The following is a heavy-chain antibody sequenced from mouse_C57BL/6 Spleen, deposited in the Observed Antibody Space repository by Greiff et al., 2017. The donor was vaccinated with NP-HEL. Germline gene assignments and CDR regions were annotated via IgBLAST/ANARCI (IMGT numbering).Heavy chain of an antibody. CDR2: IRNKANGYTT. V-gene: IGHV7-3*01. Sequence: VQLKESGGGLVQPGGSLSLSCAASGFTFTDYYMSWVRQPPGKALEWLGFIRNKANGYTTEYSASVKGRFTISRDNSQSILYLQMNALRAEDSATYYCARFPNWDRYYFDYWGQGTTLTVSS. D-gene: IGHD4-1*02. CDR1: GFTFTDYY. CDR3: ARFPNWDRYYFDY. J-gene: IGHJ2*01.